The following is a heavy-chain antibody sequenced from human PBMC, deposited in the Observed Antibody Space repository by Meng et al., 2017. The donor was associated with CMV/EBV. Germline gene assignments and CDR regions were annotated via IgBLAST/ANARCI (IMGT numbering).Heavy chain of an antibody. D-gene: IGHD6-13*01. CDR2: INPSGGST. V-gene: IGHV1-46*01. CDR3: ALAEYSSSLFDY. CDR1: GYTFTSYY. Sequence: QVQLVQSGAEVKKPGASGKVACKASGYTFTSYYMHWVRQAPGQGLEWMGIINPSGGSTSYAQKFQGRVTMTRDTSTSTVYMELSSLRSEDTAVYYCALAEYSSSLFDYWGQGTLVTVSS. J-gene: IGHJ4*02.